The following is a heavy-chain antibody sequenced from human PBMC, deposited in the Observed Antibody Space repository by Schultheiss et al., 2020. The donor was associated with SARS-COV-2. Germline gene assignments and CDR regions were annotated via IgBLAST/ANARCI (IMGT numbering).Heavy chain of an antibody. CDR2: IYTSGST. V-gene: IGHV4-30-4*08. J-gene: IGHJ3*02. D-gene: IGHD6-13*01. Sequence: SETLSLTCTVSGGSISSGDYYWSWIRQHPGKGLEWIGYIYTSGSTYYNPSLKSRVTISVDTSKNQFSLKLSSVTAADTAVYYCARGTGVAAADDAFDIWGQGTMVTVSS. CDR1: GGSISSGDYY. CDR3: ARGTGVAAADDAFDI.